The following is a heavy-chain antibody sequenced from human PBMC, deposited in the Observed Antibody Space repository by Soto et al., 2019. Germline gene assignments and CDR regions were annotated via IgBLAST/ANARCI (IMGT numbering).Heavy chain of an antibody. CDR2: IYPGDSDT. CDR3: VRPLTNYDSSGYLGH. J-gene: IGHJ4*02. V-gene: IGHV5-51*01. Sequence: GESLKISCKGSGYSFTSYWIAWVRQMPGKGLEWMGIIYPGDSDTRYSPSFQGQVTISADKSISTAYLQWSSLKASDTAMYYCVRPLTNYDSSGYLGHWGQGTLVTAPQ. CDR1: GYSFTSYW. D-gene: IGHD3-22*01.